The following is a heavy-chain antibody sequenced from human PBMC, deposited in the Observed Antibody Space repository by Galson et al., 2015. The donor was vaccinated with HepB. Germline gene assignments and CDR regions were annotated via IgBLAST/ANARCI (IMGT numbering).Heavy chain of an antibody. J-gene: IGHJ4*02. D-gene: IGHD5-12*01. Sequence: SLRLSCAASGFTISSNYMSWVRQAPGKGLEWVSVIYSGGSTYYADSVKGRLTISRDNSKNTLYLQMNSLRAEDTAVYYCARHLGISGPLDYWGQGTLVTVSS. V-gene: IGHV3-66*04. CDR2: IYSGGST. CDR3: ARHLGISGPLDY. CDR1: GFTISSNY.